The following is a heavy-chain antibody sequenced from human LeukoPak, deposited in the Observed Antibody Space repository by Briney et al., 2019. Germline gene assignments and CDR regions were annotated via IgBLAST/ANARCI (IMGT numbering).Heavy chain of an antibody. Sequence: GGSLRLSCAASGFTFSSYAMHWVRQAPGKGLEWVAVISYDGSNKYYADSVKGRFTISRDNAKNSLYLQMNSLRAEDTAVYYCARDPYSSGSDAFDIWGQGTMVTVSS. CDR1: GFTFSSYA. D-gene: IGHD6-19*01. CDR3: ARDPYSSGSDAFDI. J-gene: IGHJ3*02. V-gene: IGHV3-30-3*01. CDR2: ISYDGSNK.